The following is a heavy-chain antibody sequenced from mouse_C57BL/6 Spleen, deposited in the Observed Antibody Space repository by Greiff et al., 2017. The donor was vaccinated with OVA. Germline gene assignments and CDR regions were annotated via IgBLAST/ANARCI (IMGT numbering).Heavy chain of an antibody. Sequence: VKVQQPGAELVKPGASVKVSCKASGYTFTSYWMHWVKQRPGQGLEWIGRIHPSDSDTNYNQKFKGKATLTVDKSSSTAYMQLSSLTSEDSAVYYCAIQFITTVVAPYWGQGTTLTVSS. CDR3: AIQFITTVVAPY. CDR1: GYTFTSYW. CDR2: IHPSDSDT. J-gene: IGHJ2*01. D-gene: IGHD1-1*01. V-gene: IGHV1-74*01.